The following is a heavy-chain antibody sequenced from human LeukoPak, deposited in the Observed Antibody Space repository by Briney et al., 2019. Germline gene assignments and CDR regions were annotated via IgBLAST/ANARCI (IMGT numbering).Heavy chain of an antibody. CDR1: GGSISSGSYY. Sequence: PSPTLSLTCPVSGGSISSGSYYWSWIRQPAGKGLEWIGRIYTSGSTNYNPSLKSRVTISVDTSKNQFSLKLSSVTAADTAVYYCARGGDTALGHGIDYWGQGTLVTVSS. CDR3: ARGGDTALGHGIDY. D-gene: IGHD5-18*01. CDR2: IYTSGST. V-gene: IGHV4-61*02. J-gene: IGHJ4*02.